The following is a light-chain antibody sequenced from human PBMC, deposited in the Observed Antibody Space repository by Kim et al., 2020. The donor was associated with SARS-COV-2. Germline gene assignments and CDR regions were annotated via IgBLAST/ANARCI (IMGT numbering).Light chain of an antibody. J-gene: IGKJ2*03. Sequence: CATLGATVPLTCRTSQNIGTYLNVYQQKPGRAPILLIYGAFRLQSGAPARFSGCGSTTDFFLTLSNLQSEYFATYFCQQSSRVPYSFGQGTSLEI. CDR3: QQSSRVPYS. CDR2: GAF. CDR1: QNIGTY. V-gene: IGKV1-39*01.